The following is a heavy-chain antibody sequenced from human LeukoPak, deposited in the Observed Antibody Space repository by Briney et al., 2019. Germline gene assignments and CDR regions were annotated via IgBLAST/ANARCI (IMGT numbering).Heavy chain of an antibody. CDR1: GFTFSSYG. CDR2: IRYDGSNK. D-gene: IGHD2-15*01. V-gene: IGHV3-30*02. Sequence: AGGSLRLSCAASGFTFSSYGMHWVRQAPGKGLEWVAFIRYDGSNKYYADSVKGRFTISRDNSKNTLYLQMNSLRAEDTAVYYCAKDPGIVVVYWYFDLWGRGTLVTVSS. CDR3: AKDPGIVVVYWYFDL. J-gene: IGHJ2*01.